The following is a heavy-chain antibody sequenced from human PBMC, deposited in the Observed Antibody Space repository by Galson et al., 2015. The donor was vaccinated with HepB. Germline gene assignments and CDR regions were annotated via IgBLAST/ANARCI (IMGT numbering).Heavy chain of an antibody. J-gene: IGHJ5*02. D-gene: IGHD7-27*01. V-gene: IGHV3-30*18. CDR1: GFTFSSYG. CDR3: AKIPWGSEPRTPGRYNWFDP. CDR2: ISYDGSNK. Sequence: SLRLSCAASGFTFSSYGMHWVRQAPGKGLEWVAVISYDGSNKYYADSVKGRFTISRDNSKNTLYLQMNSLRAEDTAVYYCAKIPWGSEPRTPGRYNWFDPWGQGTLVTVSS.